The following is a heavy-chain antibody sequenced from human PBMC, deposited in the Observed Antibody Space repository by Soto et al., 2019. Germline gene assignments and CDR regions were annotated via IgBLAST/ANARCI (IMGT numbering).Heavy chain of an antibody. D-gene: IGHD3-22*01. CDR1: ELTLGDTS. CDR3: VRTTYFSDSSGYTRRFDY. J-gene: IGHJ4*02. V-gene: IGHV3-72*01. CDR2: SRDKAQGYST. Sequence: SSGIPGAGQELTLGDTSMAWVRRAPGKAREWVGRSRDKAQGYSTEYAASVKGRFTTSRDDSKNSVYLQMNSLKTEDTAVYYCVRTTYFSDSSGYTRRFDYWGQAILVTGS.